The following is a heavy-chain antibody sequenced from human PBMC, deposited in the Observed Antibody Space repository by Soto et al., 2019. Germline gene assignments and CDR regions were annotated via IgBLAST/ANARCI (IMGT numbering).Heavy chain of an antibody. Sequence: EVQLVESGGGLVQPGGSLRLSCTASGFSLSTSWMTWVRQAPGKGLEWVANIMQDGSDKYYVDSVKGRFTISRDNAKNSLDLQMTSLRGGDTAVYYCASKRLYFYGLDVWGQGTTVTVSS. CDR1: GFSLSTSW. J-gene: IGHJ6*02. V-gene: IGHV3-7*01. CDR2: IMQDGSDK. CDR3: ASKRLYFYGLDV.